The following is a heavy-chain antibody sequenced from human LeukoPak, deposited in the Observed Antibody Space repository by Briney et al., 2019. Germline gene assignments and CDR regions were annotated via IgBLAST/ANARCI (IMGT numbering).Heavy chain of an antibody. J-gene: IGHJ4*02. CDR1: GFTFSSYG. D-gene: IGHD5-18*01. V-gene: IGHV3-33*01. CDR3: ARVKVAVDTAMVFDY. Sequence: GRSLRLSCAASGFTFSSYGVHWVRQAPGKGLEWVAVIWYDGSNKYYADSVKGRFTISRDNSKNTLYLQMNSLRAEDTAVYYCARVKVAVDTAMVFDYWGQGTLVTVSS. CDR2: IWYDGSNK.